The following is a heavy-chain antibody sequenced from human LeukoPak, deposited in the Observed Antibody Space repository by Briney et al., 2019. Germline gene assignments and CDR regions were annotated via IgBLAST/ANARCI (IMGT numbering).Heavy chain of an antibody. J-gene: IGHJ3*02. CDR1: GFTFSSYA. CDR3: ARDAQRYYYDSSGLGAFDI. D-gene: IGHD3-22*01. Sequence: GRSLRLSCAASGFTFSSYAMHWVRQAPGKGLEWVAVISYDGSNKYYADSVKGRFTISRDNSKNTLYLQMNSLRAEDTAVYYCARDAQRYYYDSSGLGAFDIWGQGTMVTVSS. V-gene: IGHV3-30-3*01. CDR2: ISYDGSNK.